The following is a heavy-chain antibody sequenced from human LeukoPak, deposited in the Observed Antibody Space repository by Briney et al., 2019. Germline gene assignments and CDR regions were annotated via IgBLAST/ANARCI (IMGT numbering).Heavy chain of an antibody. V-gene: IGHV7-4-1*02. CDR3: ARPSSSWPGDAFDI. J-gene: IGHJ3*02. CDR2: INTNTGNP. CDR1: GYTFTCYY. Sequence: GASVKVSCKASGYTFTCYYMHWVRQAPGQGLEWMGWINTNTGNPTYAQGFTGRFVFSLDTSVSTSYLQISSLKAEDTAVFYCARPSSSWPGDAFDIWGQGTMVTVSS. D-gene: IGHD6-13*01.